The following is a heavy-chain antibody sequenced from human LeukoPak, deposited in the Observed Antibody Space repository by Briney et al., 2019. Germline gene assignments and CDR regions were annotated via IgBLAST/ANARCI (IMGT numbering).Heavy chain of an antibody. CDR1: GFTFSSYA. V-gene: IGHV3-23*01. CDR3: AKDYYDSSGYRDDAFDI. D-gene: IGHD3-22*01. Sequence: GGSLRLSRAASGFTFSSYAMSWVRQAPGKGLEWVSAISGSGGSTYYADSVKGRFTISRDNSKNTLYLQMNSLRAEDTAVYYCAKDYYDSSGYRDDAFDIWGQGTMVTVSS. CDR2: ISGSGGST. J-gene: IGHJ3*02.